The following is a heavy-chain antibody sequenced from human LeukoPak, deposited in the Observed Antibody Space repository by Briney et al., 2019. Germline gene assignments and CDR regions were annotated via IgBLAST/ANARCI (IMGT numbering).Heavy chain of an antibody. J-gene: IGHJ6*03. CDR1: EFTFSGYW. V-gene: IGHV3-15*01. D-gene: IGHD6-13*01. CDR3: TTDPNSSSRSRLFYYYYMDV. Sequence: GGSLRLSCAASEFTFSGYWMNWVRQAPGKGLEWVGRIKSKTDGGTTDYAAPVKGRFTISRDDSKNTLYLQMNSLKTEDTAVYYFTTDPNSSSRSRLFYYYYMDVWGKGTTVTVSS. CDR2: IKSKTDGGTT.